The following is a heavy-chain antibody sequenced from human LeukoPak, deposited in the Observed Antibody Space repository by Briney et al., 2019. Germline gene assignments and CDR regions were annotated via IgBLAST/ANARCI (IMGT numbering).Heavy chain of an antibody. Sequence: ASVKVSCKASGYTFTGYYMHWVRQAPGQGLEWMGWINPNSGGTNYAQKFQGRVTMTRDTSISTAYMELSRLRSDDTAVYYCAREVSRYYYMDVWGKGTTVTISS. CDR3: AREVSRYYYMDV. V-gene: IGHV1-2*02. CDR2: INPNSGGT. J-gene: IGHJ6*03. CDR1: GYTFTGYY.